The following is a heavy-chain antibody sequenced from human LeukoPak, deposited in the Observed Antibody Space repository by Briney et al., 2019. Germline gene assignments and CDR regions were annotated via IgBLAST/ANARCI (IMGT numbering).Heavy chain of an antibody. CDR3: ARDQLGQWLVRAPAY. J-gene: IGHJ4*02. D-gene: IGHD6-19*01. CDR2: ISYDGSNE. Sequence: PGRSLRLSCTASGFTFNHYAMHWVRQAPGKGLEWVAVISYDGSNEYYADSVRGRFTISRDKSKNTLYLQMNSLRAEDTAVYYCARDQLGQWLVRAPAYWGQGTLVTVSS. V-gene: IGHV3-30-3*01. CDR1: GFTFNHYA.